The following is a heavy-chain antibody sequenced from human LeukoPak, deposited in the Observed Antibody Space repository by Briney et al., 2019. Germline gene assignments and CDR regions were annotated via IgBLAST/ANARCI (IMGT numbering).Heavy chain of an antibody. V-gene: IGHV4-59*01. CDR3: ASTDFYYGSGYRRFYFDY. CDR2: IYYSGST. CDR1: GGSISSYY. J-gene: IGHJ4*02. D-gene: IGHD3-10*01. Sequence: KPSETLSLTCTVSGGSISSYYWSWIRQPPGKGLEWIGYIYYSGSTNYNPSLKSRVTISVDTSKNQFSLKLSSVTAADTAVYYCASTDFYYGSGYRRFYFDYWGQGTLVTVSS.